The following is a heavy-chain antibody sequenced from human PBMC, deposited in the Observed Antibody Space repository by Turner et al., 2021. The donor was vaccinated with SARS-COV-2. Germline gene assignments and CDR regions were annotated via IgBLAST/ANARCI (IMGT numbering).Heavy chain of an antibody. J-gene: IGHJ5*02. Sequence: EVQLLESGGGLVQPGGTLRPSFAAAGVTFRSYAMSWVRQAPGKGLEWVSAISGSGGSTYYADSVKGRFTISRDNSKNTLYLQMNSLRAEDTAVYYCAKETYYYDSSAYYGNNWFDPWGQGTLVTVSS. V-gene: IGHV3-23*01. CDR1: GVTFRSYA. CDR3: AKETYYYDSSAYYGNNWFDP. D-gene: IGHD3-22*01. CDR2: ISGSGGST.